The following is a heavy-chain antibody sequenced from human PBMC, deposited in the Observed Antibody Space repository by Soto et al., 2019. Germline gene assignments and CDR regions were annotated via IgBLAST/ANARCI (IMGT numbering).Heavy chain of an antibody. CDR3: ARGSGGATATLDYYYFYMDV. CDR2: INPHSGVT. V-gene: IGHV1-2*04. D-gene: IGHD2-15*01. CDR1: GDRFTDYY. Sequence: QVQLVQSGAEVKEPGASVTVSCRASGDRFTDYYMHWVRQAPGQGLEWMGWINPHSGVTKYAQKFQGWVSMTRDTSNRTVYMQLSRLTFDYTAIYYCARGSGGATATLDYYYFYMDVWGTGTTVTVSS. J-gene: IGHJ6*03.